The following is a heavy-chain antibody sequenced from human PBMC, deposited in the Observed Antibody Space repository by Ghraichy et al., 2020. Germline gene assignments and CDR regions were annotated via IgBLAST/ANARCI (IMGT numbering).Heavy chain of an antibody. D-gene: IGHD4-23*01. CDR1: GFTFSNAW. Sequence: GGSRRLTCAASGFTFSNAWMSWVRQAPGKGLEWVGRIKSKTDGGTTDYAAPVKGRFTISRDDSKNTLYLQMNSLKTEDTAVYYCTGGNLDYYYYYYMDVWGKGTTVTVSS. V-gene: IGHV3-15*01. CDR3: TGGNLDYYYYYYMDV. J-gene: IGHJ6*03. CDR2: IKSKTDGGTT.